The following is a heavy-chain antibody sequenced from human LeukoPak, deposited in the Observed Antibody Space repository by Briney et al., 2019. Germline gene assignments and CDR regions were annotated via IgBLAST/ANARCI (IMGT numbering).Heavy chain of an antibody. CDR2: IYPYDSDT. D-gene: IGHD5-12*01. J-gene: IGHJ4*02. Sequence: GESLKISCKASGYSFTSYWIGWVRQMPGKGLEWMGIIYPYDSDTRYSPSFQGQVTISADKSISTAYLHWSNLKASDTAMYYCARHIGYSAWNPDYWGQGTLVTVSS. CDR1: GYSFTSYW. CDR3: ARHIGYSAWNPDY. V-gene: IGHV5-51*01.